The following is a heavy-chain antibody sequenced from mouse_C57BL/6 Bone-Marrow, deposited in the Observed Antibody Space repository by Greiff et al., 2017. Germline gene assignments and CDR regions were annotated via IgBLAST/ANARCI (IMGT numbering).Heavy chain of an antibody. Sequence: EVKVVESGPELVKPGASVKIPCKASGYTFTDYNMDWVKQSNGKSLEWIGDINPNNGGTIYNQKFKGKATLTVDQSSSTASMELRSLTSEDTAVYYCARLSYYSFDYWGQGTTLTVSS. CDR3: ARLSYYSFDY. CDR2: INPNNGGT. J-gene: IGHJ2*01. V-gene: IGHV1-18*01. D-gene: IGHD2-10*01. CDR1: GYTFTDYN.